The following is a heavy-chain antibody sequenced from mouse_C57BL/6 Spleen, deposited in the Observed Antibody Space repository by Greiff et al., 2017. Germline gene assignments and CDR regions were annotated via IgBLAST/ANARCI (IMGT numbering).Heavy chain of an antibody. Sequence: QVQLQQPGAELVKPGASVKLSCKASGYTFTSYWMHWVKQRPGRGLEWIGGIDPNSGGTKYNEKFKSKATLTVDKPSSTAYMQLSSLTSEDSAVYYCARCPDGYPWFAYWGQGTLVTVSA. V-gene: IGHV1-72*01. J-gene: IGHJ3*01. CDR2: IDPNSGGT. D-gene: IGHD2-3*01. CDR1: GYTFTSYW. CDR3: ARCPDGYPWFAY.